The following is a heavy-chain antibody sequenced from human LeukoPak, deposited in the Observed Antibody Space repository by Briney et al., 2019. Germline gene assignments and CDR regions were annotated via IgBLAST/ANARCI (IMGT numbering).Heavy chain of an antibody. CDR1: GGSISGSSYY. CDR3: ASHSAEYDILTGYHSYNSFDP. Sequence: SETLSLTCTVSGGSISGSSYYWGWIRQSPGKGLEWIGSAYYSGSPYYDPSLKSRVTISVDTSKNQFSLKLSSVTAADTAVYYCASHSAEYDILTGYHSYNSFDPWGQGILVTVSS. CDR2: AYYSGSP. D-gene: IGHD3-9*01. V-gene: IGHV4-39*01. J-gene: IGHJ5*02.